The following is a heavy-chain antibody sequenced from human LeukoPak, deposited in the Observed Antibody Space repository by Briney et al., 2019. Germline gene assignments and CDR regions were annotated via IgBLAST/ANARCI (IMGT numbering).Heavy chain of an antibody. D-gene: IGHD1-14*01. V-gene: IGHV3-30*18. Sequence: GGSLRLSCAASGFTFSRYGMHWVRQAPDKGLEWVAVISYDGSNRYYADSVKGRFTISRDNSKNTLYLQMNSLRAEDTAVYFCAKDLSPDPLGPKPDYWGQGTQVTVSS. CDR3: AKDLSPDPLGPKPDY. CDR1: GFTFSRYG. CDR2: ISYDGSNR. J-gene: IGHJ4*02.